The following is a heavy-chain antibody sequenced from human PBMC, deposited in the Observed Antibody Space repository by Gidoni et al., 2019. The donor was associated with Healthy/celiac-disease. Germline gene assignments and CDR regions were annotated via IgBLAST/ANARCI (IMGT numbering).Heavy chain of an antibody. Sequence: QVQLVESGGGVVQPGRSLRLSCAASGFTFSSYGMHWVRQAPGKGLEWVAVISYDGSNKYYADSVKGRFTISRDNSKNTLYLQMNSLRAEDTAVYYCAFYGDYDDYWGQGTLVTVSS. CDR1: GFTFSSYG. D-gene: IGHD4-17*01. CDR2: ISYDGSNK. V-gene: IGHV3-30*03. CDR3: AFYGDYDDY. J-gene: IGHJ4*02.